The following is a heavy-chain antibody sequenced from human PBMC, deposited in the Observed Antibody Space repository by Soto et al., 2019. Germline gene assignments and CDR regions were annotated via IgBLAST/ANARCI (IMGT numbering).Heavy chain of an antibody. CDR3: AKAAITRVRGVISYYGMDV. V-gene: IGHV3-9*01. D-gene: IGHD3-10*01. CDR1: GFTFDDYA. Sequence: EVQLVESGGGLVQPGRSLRLSCAASGFTFDDYAMHWVRQAPGKGLEWVSGISCNGGSIGYADSVKGRFTISRDNAKNTHYLQLKSLRAEDTALYYYAKAAITRVRGVISYYGMDVWSHGTTVTVSS. CDR2: ISCNGGSI. J-gene: IGHJ6*02.